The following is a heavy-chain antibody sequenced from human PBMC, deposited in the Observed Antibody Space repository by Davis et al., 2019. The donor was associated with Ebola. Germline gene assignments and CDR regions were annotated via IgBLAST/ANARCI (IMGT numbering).Heavy chain of an antibody. CDR3: ARSGGASYYYYGMDV. J-gene: IGHJ6*02. CDR2: ISWNSGSI. D-gene: IGHD1-26*01. CDR1: GFTFDDYA. Sequence: PGGSLRLSCAASGFTFDDYAMHWVRQAPGKGLEWVSGISWNSGSIGYADSVKGRFTISRDNAKNSLYLQMNSLRAEDTALYYCARSGGASYYYYGMDVWGQGTTVTVSS. V-gene: IGHV3-9*01.